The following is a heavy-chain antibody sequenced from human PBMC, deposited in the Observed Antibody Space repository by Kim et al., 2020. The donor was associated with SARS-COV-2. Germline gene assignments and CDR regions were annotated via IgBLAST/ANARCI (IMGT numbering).Heavy chain of an antibody. CDR1: GFTFSSYA. D-gene: IGHD6-19*01. CDR2: ISGSGGST. Sequence: GGSLRLSCAASGFTFSSYAMSWVRQAPGKGLEWVSAISGSGGSTYYADSVKGRFTISRDNSKNKLYLQMNSLRAEDTAVYYCAKDRSWRRVAGGGFDYWGRGTLVTVSS. V-gene: IGHV3-23*01. J-gene: IGHJ4*02. CDR3: AKDRSWRRVAGGGFDY.